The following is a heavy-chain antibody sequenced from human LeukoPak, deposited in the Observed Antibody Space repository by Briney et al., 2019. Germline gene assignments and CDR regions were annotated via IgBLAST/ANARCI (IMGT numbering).Heavy chain of an antibody. V-gene: IGHV7-4-1*02. CDR2: INTNTGNP. CDR1: GYTFTSYA. CDR3: ARGGDLYYYDSSGYYEEARFDY. J-gene: IGHJ4*02. D-gene: IGHD3-22*01. Sequence: ASVKVSCKASGYTFTSYAMNWVRQAPGQGLEWMGWINTNTGNPTYAKGFTGRFVFSLDTSVSTAYLQISNLKAEDTAVYYCARGGDLYYYDSSGYYEEARFDYWGQGTLVTVSS.